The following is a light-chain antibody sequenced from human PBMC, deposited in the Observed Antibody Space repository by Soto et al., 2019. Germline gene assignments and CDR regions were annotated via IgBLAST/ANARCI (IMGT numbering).Light chain of an antibody. CDR3: QQYGSSPRT. V-gene: IGKV3-20*01. Sequence: EIVLTQSPGTLSLSPGERATLSCRASQSVSSTYLIWYQQKPGQAPRLLIYGASSRATGVPDRFSGGGSGADFTLTISRLEPEDFAVYYCQQYGSSPRTFGQGTRLEI. J-gene: IGKJ5*01. CDR2: GAS. CDR1: QSVSSTY.